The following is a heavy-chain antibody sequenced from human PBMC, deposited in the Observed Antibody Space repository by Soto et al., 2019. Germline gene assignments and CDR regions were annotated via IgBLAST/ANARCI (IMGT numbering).Heavy chain of an antibody. CDR3: AKIVGYYDSSGYYSNSDY. D-gene: IGHD3-22*01. J-gene: IGHJ4*02. V-gene: IGHV3-11*06. CDR2: ISSSSSYT. Sequence: GGSLRLSCAASGFTFSDYYMSWIRQAPGKGLEWVSYISSSSSYTNYADSVKGRFTISRDNSKNTLYLQMNSLRAEDTAVYYCAKIVGYYDSSGYYSNSDYWGKGTLVTAPQ. CDR1: GFTFSDYY.